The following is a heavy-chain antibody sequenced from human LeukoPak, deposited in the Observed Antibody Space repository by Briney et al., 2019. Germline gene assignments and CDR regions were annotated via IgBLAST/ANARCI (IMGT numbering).Heavy chain of an antibody. CDR1: GGTFSSYA. CDR3: ARKELLNYYYYGMDV. J-gene: IGHJ6*02. V-gene: IGHV1-69*13. D-gene: IGHD1-26*01. CDR2: TIPISGTA. Sequence: SVKVSCKASGGTFSSYAISWVRQAPGQGLEWMGGTIPISGTANYAQKFQGRVTITADESTSTAYMELSSLRSEDTAVYYCARKELLNYYYYGMDVWGQGTTVTVSS.